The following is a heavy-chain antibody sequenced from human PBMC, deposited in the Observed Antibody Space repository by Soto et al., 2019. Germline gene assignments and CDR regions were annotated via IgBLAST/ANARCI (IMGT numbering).Heavy chain of an antibody. CDR3: AAEWVAAAGI. CDR1: GFTFTSSA. J-gene: IGHJ4*02. V-gene: IGHV1-58*02. Sequence: GASVKVSCKASGFTFTSSAMQCVRQARGQRLEWIGWIVVGSGNTNYAQKFQERVTITRDMSTSTAYMELSSLRSEDTAVYYCAAEWVAAAGIWGQGTLVTVSS. D-gene: IGHD6-13*01. CDR2: IVVGSGNT.